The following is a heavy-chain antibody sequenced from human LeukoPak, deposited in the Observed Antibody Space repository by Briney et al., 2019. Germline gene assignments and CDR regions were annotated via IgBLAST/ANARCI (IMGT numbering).Heavy chain of an antibody. CDR1: GGSISSYY. V-gene: IGHV4-59*01. CDR2: IYYSGST. Sequence: SSETLSLTCTVSGGSISSYYWSWIRQPPGKGLEWIGYIYYSGSTNYNPSLKSRVTISVDTSKNQFSLKLSSVTAADTAVYYCARKGNYYDSSGTLDYWGQGTLVTVSS. J-gene: IGHJ4*02. D-gene: IGHD3-22*01. CDR3: ARKGNYYDSSGTLDY.